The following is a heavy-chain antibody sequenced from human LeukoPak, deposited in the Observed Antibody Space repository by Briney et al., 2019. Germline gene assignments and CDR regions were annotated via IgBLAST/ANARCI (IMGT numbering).Heavy chain of an antibody. Sequence: GGTLRLLHAASGFTFSSYAMSWVSQAPGKGLEWGLAISGSGGSTYYADSVKGRFTISRDNSKHTLYRQMNGLRAENTVVYYGAAEGDRAGRHICERKKNWFDSWGQGTLVTVSS. J-gene: IGHJ5*01. CDR1: GFTFSSYA. V-gene: IGHV3-23*01. CDR2: ISGSGGST. D-gene: IGHD1-1*01. CDR3: AAEGDRAGRHICERKKNWFDS.